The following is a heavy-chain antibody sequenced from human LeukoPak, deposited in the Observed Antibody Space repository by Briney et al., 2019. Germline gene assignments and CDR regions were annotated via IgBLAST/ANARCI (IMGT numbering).Heavy chain of an antibody. D-gene: IGHD3-22*01. CDR3: ARVAHPYYDSSGPSWSSAFDI. V-gene: IGHV1-69*13. J-gene: IGHJ3*02. Sequence: SVNVSCKASGGTFISYAISWVRQAPGQGLEWMGGIIPIFGTANYAQKFQGRVTITADESTSTAYMELSSLRSEDTAVYYCARVAHPYYDSSGPSWSSAFDIWGQGTMVTVSS. CDR2: IIPIFGTA. CDR1: GGTFISYA.